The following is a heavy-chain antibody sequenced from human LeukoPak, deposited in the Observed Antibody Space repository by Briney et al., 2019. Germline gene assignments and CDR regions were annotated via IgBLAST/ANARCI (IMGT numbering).Heavy chain of an antibody. CDR2: IYYSGTT. V-gene: IGHV4-59*01. CDR1: GGSISSYY. CDR3: ARIPPPDSAYYYDSSVVGGMDV. Sequence: SETLSLTCSVSGGSISSYYWNWIRQPPGKGLEWIGYIYYSGTTNYNPSLRSRVTISVDMSKNQFSLKLRSVTAADTAVYYCARIPPPDSAYYYDSSVVGGMDVWGQGTTVTVSS. D-gene: IGHD3-22*01. J-gene: IGHJ6*02.